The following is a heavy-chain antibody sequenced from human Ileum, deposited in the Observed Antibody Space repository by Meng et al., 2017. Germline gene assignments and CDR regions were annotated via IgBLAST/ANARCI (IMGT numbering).Heavy chain of an antibody. D-gene: IGHD1-1*01. CDR2: INPDGSDP. J-gene: IGHJ1*01. Sequence: EVQLVGFGGGLAQPGGSLRRSCAASGFTFTDHWMHWVRQGPGKGLVWVSRINPDGSDPTYADSVKGRFTISRDNAKNTVYLQMNSLRAEDTALYYCTNDRLNHWGQGALVTVSS. CDR3: TNDRLNH. CDR1: GFTFTDHW. V-gene: IGHV3-74*01.